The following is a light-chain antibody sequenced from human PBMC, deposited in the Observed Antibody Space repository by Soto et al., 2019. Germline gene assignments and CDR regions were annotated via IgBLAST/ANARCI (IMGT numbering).Light chain of an antibody. V-gene: IGKV3-15*01. J-gene: IGKJ1*01. CDR1: PSVSST. CDR2: GAS. CDR3: QHYNNWPPST. Sequence: EIVMTQSPATLSVSPGARATLSCRASPSVSSTLAWYQQKPGQAARLLLYGASTRATGIPARFSGSVSGTECTLTISSLQSEDFALYYWQHYNNWPPSTFGQGTKVYIK.